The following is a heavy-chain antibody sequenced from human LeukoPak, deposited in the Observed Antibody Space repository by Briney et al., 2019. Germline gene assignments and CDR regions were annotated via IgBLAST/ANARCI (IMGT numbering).Heavy chain of an antibody. J-gene: IGHJ4*02. Sequence: SETLSLTCTVSGGSISSSSYYWGWIRQPPGKGLEWIGSIYYSESTYYNPSLKSRVTISVDTSKNQFSLKLSSVTAADTAVYYCARDLRGIQLWYYFDYWGQGTLVTVSS. CDR2: IYYSEST. CDR3: ARDLRGIQLWYYFDY. V-gene: IGHV4-39*07. D-gene: IGHD5-18*01. CDR1: GGSISSSSYY.